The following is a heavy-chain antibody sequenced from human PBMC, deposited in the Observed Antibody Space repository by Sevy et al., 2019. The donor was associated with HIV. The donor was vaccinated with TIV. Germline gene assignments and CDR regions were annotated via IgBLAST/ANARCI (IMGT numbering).Heavy chain of an antibody. CDR2: IRRNSYEPYGGTT. CDR1: GFTFGDYA. J-gene: IGHJ4*02. Sequence: GGSLRLSCTASGFTFGDYAMSWFRQAPGKGLGWVAFIRRNSYEPYGGTTEYAASVKGRLTISRDDSKSIAYLQMNSLETDDTAFYYCTRALATVVTPEYYFDYWGQRTLVTVSS. V-gene: IGHV3-49*03. CDR3: TRALATVVTPEYYFDY. D-gene: IGHD4-17*01.